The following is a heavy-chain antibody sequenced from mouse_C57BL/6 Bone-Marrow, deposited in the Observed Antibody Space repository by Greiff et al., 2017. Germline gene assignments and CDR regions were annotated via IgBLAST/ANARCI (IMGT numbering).Heavy chain of an antibody. CDR2: INPSSGYT. J-gene: IGHJ4*01. Sequence: LQESGAELARPGASVKMSCKASGYTFTSYTMHWVKQRPGQGLEWIGYINPSSGYTKYNQKFKDKATLTADKSSSTAYMQLSSLTSEDSAVYYCARYTSYYFYAMDYWGQGTSVTVSS. CDR3: ARYTSYYFYAMDY. D-gene: IGHD2-10*01. V-gene: IGHV1-4*01. CDR1: GYTFTSYT.